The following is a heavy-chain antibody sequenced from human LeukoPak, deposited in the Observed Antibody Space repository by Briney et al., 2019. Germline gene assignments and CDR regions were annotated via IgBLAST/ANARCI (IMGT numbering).Heavy chain of an antibody. CDR2: ISGSGGST. D-gene: IGHD1-26*01. CDR1: GFTFSSYA. J-gene: IGHJ4*02. Sequence: GGSLRLSCAASGFTFSSYAMSWVRQAPGKGLEWVSAISGSGGSTYYADSVKGRFTISRDNSKNTLYLQMNSLRAEGTAVYYCAKSPGLLYYFDYWGQGTLVTVSS. CDR3: AKSPGLLYYFDY. V-gene: IGHV3-23*01.